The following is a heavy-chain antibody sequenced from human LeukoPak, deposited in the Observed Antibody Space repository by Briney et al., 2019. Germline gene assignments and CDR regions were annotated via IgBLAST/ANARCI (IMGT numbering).Heavy chain of an antibody. CDR3: ARGSNGGAPSPYYFDY. CDR2: ICYDGSKK. Sequence: GGTLRLSCAASGGTFSSDGMHWGRQAPGEGMEWEAVICYDGSKKYYADSAKGRFTISRDNSKNTLYLQMHSLRAEDPAVYYCARGSNGGAPSPYYFDYWGQGTLVTVSS. V-gene: IGHV3-33*01. CDR1: GGTFSSDG. D-gene: IGHD3-16*01. J-gene: IGHJ4*02.